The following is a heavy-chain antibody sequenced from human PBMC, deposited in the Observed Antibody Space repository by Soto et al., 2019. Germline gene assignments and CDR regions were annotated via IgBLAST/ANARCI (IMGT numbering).Heavy chain of an antibody. CDR1: GDSINNSHW. V-gene: IGHV4-4*02. Sequence: QVQLQESGPGLVQPSGTLSLTCAVSGDSINNSHWWSWVRQTPGKGLEWMGETYHSGTTTYNPALKPRGTISIDKSKNQFSLKMNSVTAADTAVYYCAREVNSSPARGPNWFDPWGQGTLVTVSS. D-gene: IGHD6-13*01. J-gene: IGHJ5*02. CDR3: AREVNSSPARGPNWFDP. CDR2: TYHSGTT.